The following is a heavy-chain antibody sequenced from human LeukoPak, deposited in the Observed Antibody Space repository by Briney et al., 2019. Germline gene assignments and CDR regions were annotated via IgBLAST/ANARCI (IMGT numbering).Heavy chain of an antibody. Sequence: SVKVSCKASGYTFTSYGISWVRQAPGRGLEWMGRIIPIFGTANYAQEFQGRVTITTDESTSTAYMELSSLRSEDTAVYYCAREYVWGSYRDYYFDYWGQGTLVTVSS. V-gene: IGHV1-69*05. CDR1: GYTFTSYG. CDR2: IIPIFGTA. J-gene: IGHJ4*02. CDR3: AREYVWGSYRDYYFDY. D-gene: IGHD3-16*02.